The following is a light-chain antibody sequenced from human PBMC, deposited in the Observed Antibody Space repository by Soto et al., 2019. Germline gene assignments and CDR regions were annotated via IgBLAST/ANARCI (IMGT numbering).Light chain of an antibody. J-gene: IGKJ2*01. CDR3: QQYGTSPPNT. V-gene: IGKV3-20*01. Sequence: EIVLTQSPGTLSLSPGERATLSCRASQSVSSNYLAWYQQKPGQAPRLLIYDASRRATGIPDRFSGSGSGTDFTLTISRLEPEDFAVYYCQQYGTSPPNTFGQGTKLEIK. CDR2: DAS. CDR1: QSVSSNY.